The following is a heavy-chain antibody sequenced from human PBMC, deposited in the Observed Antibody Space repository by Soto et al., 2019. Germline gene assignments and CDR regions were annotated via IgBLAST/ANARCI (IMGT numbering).Heavy chain of an antibody. J-gene: IGHJ3*01. V-gene: IGHV1-46*03. D-gene: IGHD1-1*01. CDR3: TRSIITTAGTDAFDL. Sequence: QVQLVQSGAEVKKPGASVRVSCRGSAYTVASYYVHWVRQAPGQGPEWMGMINPSRGTTDYAQKFQGRVTMTRDTSTTTVSMELSSLRSEDTAIYYCTRSIITTAGTDAFDLWGQGTLVTVSS. CDR1: AYTVASYY. CDR2: INPSRGTT.